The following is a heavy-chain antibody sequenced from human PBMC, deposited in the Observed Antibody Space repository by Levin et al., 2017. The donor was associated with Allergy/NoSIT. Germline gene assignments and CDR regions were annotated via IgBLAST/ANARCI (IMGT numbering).Heavy chain of an antibody. CDR1: GYTFTSYA. J-gene: IGHJ6*02. CDR2: INAGNGNT. V-gene: IGHV1-3*01. D-gene: IGHD6-13*01. Sequence: EASVKVSCKASGYTFTSYAMHWVRQAPGQRLEWMGWINAGNGNTKYSQKFQGRVTITRDTSASTAYMELSSLRSEDTAVYYCARDVGGYSSSWYYHYYYGMDVWGQGTTVTVSS. CDR3: ARDVGGYSSSWYYHYYYGMDV.